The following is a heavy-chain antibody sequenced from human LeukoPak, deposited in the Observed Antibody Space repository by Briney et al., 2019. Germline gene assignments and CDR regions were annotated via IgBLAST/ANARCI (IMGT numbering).Heavy chain of an antibody. CDR3: AREVADYGGYYYYHYMDV. J-gene: IGHJ6*03. D-gene: IGHD4-23*01. Sequence: SETLSLTCTVSGGSITSYYWSWIRQPPGKGLECIGYIYYSGSTNYNPSLKSRVTISVDTSKNQFSLMLNSVTAADTAMYYCAREVADYGGYYYYHYMDVWGKGTTVTISS. V-gene: IGHV4-59*12. CDR1: GGSITSYY. CDR2: IYYSGST.